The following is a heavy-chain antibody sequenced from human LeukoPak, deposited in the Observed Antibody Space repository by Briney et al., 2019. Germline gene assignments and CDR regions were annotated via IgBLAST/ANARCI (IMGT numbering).Heavy chain of an antibody. D-gene: IGHD6-13*01. CDR3: ARGACSSCEYYYYYYMDV. V-gene: IGHV1-69*16. Sequence: SGKVPLQASGGTLRRYCYRWVGQAPGQRVGWIGGVIPILGTANYAQKFQGRVTITTDESTSTAYMELSSLRSEDTAVYYCARGACSSCEYYYYYYMDVWGKGTTVTVSS. CDR2: VIPILGTA. CDR1: GGTLRRYC. J-gene: IGHJ6*03.